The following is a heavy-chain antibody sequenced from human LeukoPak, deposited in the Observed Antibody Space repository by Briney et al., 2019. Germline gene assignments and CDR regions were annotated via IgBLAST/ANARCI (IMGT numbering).Heavy chain of an antibody. Sequence: PGGSLRLSCAASGFTLSSYWMEWVRQAPGKGLVWVSRIHSDGRTASYAESVKGRFTVSRGSAKNTLYLQMDSLRAEDTAVYYCATWGYCDSGTCDPGWGQGALVTVSS. J-gene: IGHJ4*02. V-gene: IGHV3-74*01. CDR2: IHSDGRTA. CDR3: ATWGYCDSGTCDPG. CDR1: GFTLSSYW. D-gene: IGHD2-15*01.